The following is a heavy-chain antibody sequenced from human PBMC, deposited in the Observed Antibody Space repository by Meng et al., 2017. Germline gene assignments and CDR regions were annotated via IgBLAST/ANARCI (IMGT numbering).Heavy chain of an antibody. J-gene: IGHJ4*02. CDR3: ARVLDPVLVEFDY. V-gene: IGHV4-34*01. Sequence: VPLQQLGAGLLKPSSTLSLACAVYGGCFSGYYWSWIRQPSGKGLEWIGEINHSGSTNYNPSLKSRVTISVDTSKNQFSLKLSSVTAADTAVYYCARVLDPVLVEFDYWGQGTLVTVSS. CDR2: INHSGST. CDR1: GGCFSGYY. D-gene: IGHD3/OR15-3a*01.